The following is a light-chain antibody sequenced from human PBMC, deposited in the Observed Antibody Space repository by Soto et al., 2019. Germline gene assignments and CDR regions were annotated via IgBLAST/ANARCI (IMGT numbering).Light chain of an antibody. J-gene: IGKJ4*01. Sequence: IVMTQSPATLSVSPGERVTLSCRVSQSVDSNFAWYQQRPGQAPRLLIYGASTRATDVPARFSASGSGTDFTLTISSLQSEDFAVYYCQQYSQWPLTFGGGTKVEIK. V-gene: IGKV3-15*01. CDR1: QSVDSN. CDR3: QQYSQWPLT. CDR2: GAS.